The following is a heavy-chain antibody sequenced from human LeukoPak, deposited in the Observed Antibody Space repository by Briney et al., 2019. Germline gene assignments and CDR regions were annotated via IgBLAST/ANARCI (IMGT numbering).Heavy chain of an antibody. V-gene: IGHV3-66*01. J-gene: IGHJ4*02. Sequence: SGGSLRLSCAASGFTVSSNYMSWVRQAPGKGLEWVSVIYSGGSTYYADSVKGRFTISRDNSKNTLYLQMNSLRAEDTAVYYCARDQYYDSSGYSFGDYWGQGTLVTVSS. CDR3: ARDQYYDSSGYSFGDY. D-gene: IGHD3-22*01. CDR2: IYSGGST. CDR1: GFTVSSNY.